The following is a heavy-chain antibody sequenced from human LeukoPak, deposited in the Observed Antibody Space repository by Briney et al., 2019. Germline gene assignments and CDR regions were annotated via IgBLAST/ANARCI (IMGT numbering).Heavy chain of an antibody. CDR1: GFAISTYA. CDR2: LSSGRSP. CDR3: ARQRGYCAAGTCYFDS. V-gene: IGHV3-69-1*01. J-gene: IGHJ4*01. D-gene: IGHD2-8*02. Sequence: GGSLRLSCAASGFAISTYAMAWVRQAPGKGLEWSSSLSSGRSPSYSDSLEGRLTMSSDNARNTLYLQMDNLRGEDTAMYYCARQRGYCAAGTCYFDSWGHGTQVTVSS.